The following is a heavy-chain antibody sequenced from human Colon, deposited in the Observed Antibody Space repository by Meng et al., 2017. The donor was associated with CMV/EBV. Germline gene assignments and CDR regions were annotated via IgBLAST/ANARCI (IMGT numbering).Heavy chain of an antibody. Sequence: ASVKVSCKASGYTFTGYYMHWVRQAPGQGLEWMGWINPNSGGTNYAQKFQGRVTMTRDTSISTAYMELSRLRSDDTAEYYCARVRGWNYVVISARGWFDPWGQGTLVTVSS. D-gene: IGHD1-7*01. CDR3: ARVRGWNYVVISARGWFDP. J-gene: IGHJ5*02. V-gene: IGHV1-2*02. CDR1: GYTFTGYY. CDR2: INPNSGGT.